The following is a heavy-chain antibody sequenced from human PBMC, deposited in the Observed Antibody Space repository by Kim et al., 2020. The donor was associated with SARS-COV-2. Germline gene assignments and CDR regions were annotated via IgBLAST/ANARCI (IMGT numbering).Heavy chain of an antibody. D-gene: IGHD3-16*01. CDR2: FDPEEGER. Sequence: ASVKVSCKVSGYTLTKSSIHWVRQAPEKGLEWMGGFDPEEGERMYAQKFQGRVTLTKDTSTDTAYRGLNSLRSEDTAVYYCATDGGMYPGYHHDAFDIWGQGTMVTVSS. CDR1: GYTLTKSS. J-gene: IGHJ3*02. V-gene: IGHV1-24*01. CDR3: ATDGGMYPGYHHDAFDI.